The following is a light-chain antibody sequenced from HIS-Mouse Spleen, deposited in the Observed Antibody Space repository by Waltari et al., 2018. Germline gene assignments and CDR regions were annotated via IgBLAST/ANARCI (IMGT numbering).Light chain of an antibody. J-gene: IGLJ1*01. CDR2: DVS. V-gene: IGLV2-14*03. CDR3: SSYTSSSTPLYV. Sequence: QSALTQPASVSGSPGQSITISCTGTSSDVGGYNYFSWYQQHPGKPPKLMIYDVSNRPSGVSNRFSGSKSGNTASLTISGLQAEDEADYYCSSYTSSSTPLYVFGTGTKVTVL. CDR1: SSDVGGYNY.